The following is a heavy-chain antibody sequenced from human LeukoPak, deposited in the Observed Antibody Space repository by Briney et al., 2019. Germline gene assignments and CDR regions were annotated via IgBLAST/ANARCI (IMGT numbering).Heavy chain of an antibody. Sequence: GGSLRLSCAASGFTFSSYSMNWVRQAPGKGLEWVSSISSSSSYIYYADSVKGRFTISRDNAKNSLYLQMNSLRDEDTAVYYCARADYYDSSGPPLDYWGQGTLVTVSS. CDR3: ARADYYDSSGPPLDY. CDR2: ISSSSSYI. D-gene: IGHD3-22*01. V-gene: IGHV3-21*01. CDR1: GFTFSSYS. J-gene: IGHJ4*02.